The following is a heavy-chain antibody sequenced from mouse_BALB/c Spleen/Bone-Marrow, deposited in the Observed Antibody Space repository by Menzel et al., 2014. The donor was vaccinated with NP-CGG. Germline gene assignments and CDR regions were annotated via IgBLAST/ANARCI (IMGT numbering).Heavy chain of an antibody. D-gene: IGHD2-4*01. V-gene: IGHV5-17*02. Sequence: EVQLVESGGGLVQPGGSREVSCAASGFTFSSFGMHWVRQAPEKGLEWVAYISSGSSTIYYADTVKGRFTISRDNPKNTLFLQMTSLRSEDTAMYYCARSTMITTGYYYAMDYWGQGTSVTVSS. CDR3: ARSTMITTGYYYAMDY. CDR1: GFTFSSFG. J-gene: IGHJ4*01. CDR2: ISSGSSTI.